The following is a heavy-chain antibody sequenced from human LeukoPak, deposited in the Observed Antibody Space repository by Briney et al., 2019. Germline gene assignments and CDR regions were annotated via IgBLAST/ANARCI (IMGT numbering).Heavy chain of an antibody. CDR1: GFTFSSYG. CDR2: IWYDGSNK. V-gene: IGHV3-33*06. J-gene: IGHJ3*02. CDR3: AKDTQRELLGAFDI. Sequence: PGRSLRLSCAASGFTFSSYGMHWVRQAPGKGLEWVAVIWYDGSNKYYADSVKGRFTISRDNSKNTLYLQMNSLRAEDTAVYYCAKDTQRELLGAFDIWGQGTMVTVSS. D-gene: IGHD1-26*01.